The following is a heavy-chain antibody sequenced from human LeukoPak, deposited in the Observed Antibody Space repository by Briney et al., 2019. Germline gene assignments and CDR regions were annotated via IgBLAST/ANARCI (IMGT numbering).Heavy chain of an antibody. D-gene: IGHD6-6*01. V-gene: IGHV3-48*03. CDR1: GFTFSAYE. Sequence: RPGGSLRLSCAASGFTFSAYEMNWVRQAPGKGLEWVSYIGSSGSTVYYADSVKGRFTISRDNAKNSLYMQMESLRDEDTAIYYCARDTLEYSHSPDALDIWGQGTMVTVSS. J-gene: IGHJ3*02. CDR2: IGSSGSTV. CDR3: ARDTLEYSHSPDALDI.